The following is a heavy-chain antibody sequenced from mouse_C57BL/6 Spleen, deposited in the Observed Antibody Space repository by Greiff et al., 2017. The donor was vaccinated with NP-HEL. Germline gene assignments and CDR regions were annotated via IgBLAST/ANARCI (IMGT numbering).Heavy chain of an antibody. V-gene: IGHV1-69*01. CDR2: IDPSDSYT. J-gene: IGHJ4*01. Sequence: VQRQQSGAELVMPGASVKLSCKASGYTFTSYWMHWVKQRPGQGLEWIGEIDPSDSYTNYNQKFKGKSTLTVDKSSSTAYMQLSSLTSEDSAVYYCARGSSYAMDYWGQGTSVTVSS. CDR3: ARGSSYAMDY. CDR1: GYTFTSYW. D-gene: IGHD1-1*01.